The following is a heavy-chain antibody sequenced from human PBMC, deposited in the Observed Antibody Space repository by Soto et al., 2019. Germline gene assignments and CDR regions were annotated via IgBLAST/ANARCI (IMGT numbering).Heavy chain of an antibody. J-gene: IGHJ4*02. Sequence: EVQLVESGGGLVKPGGSLRLSCTASGFTFSSYNMNWVRQAPGKGLEWVSYISTWSSYSFYADSVKGRFTISRDNSENSLYLQLYSLRDEDTAVYYCARASHDYGALDYWGQGALVTVSS. CDR2: ISTWSSYS. D-gene: IGHD4-17*01. CDR1: GFTFSSYN. CDR3: ARASHDYGALDY. V-gene: IGHV3-21*02.